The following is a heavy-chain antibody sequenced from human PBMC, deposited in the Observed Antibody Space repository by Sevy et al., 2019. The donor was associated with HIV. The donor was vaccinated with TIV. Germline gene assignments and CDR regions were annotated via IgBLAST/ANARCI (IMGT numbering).Heavy chain of an antibody. V-gene: IGHV1-2*02. CDR2: INPNSGGT. J-gene: IGHJ4*02. D-gene: IGHD3-10*01. CDR1: GYTFTGYY. CDR3: ARVRITMVRGPKYYFDY. Sequence: ASVKVSCKASGYTFTGYYMHWVRQAPGQGLEWMGWINPNSGGTNYAQKFQGRVTMTRDTSISTAYMELSRLRSDDTAVCYCARVRITMVRGPKYYFDYWGQGTLVTVSS.